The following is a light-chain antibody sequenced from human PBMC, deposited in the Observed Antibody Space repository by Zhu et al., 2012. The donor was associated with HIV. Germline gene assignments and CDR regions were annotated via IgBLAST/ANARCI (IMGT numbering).Light chain of an antibody. Sequence: ESVLTQSPATLSLSPGERATLSCRASRSVSSFVAWYQQKPGQPPRLLIYDASKRATGIPARFSGSGSGTDFTLTISSLEPEDFALYYCQQRSNWPLTFGGGTRVEI. CDR1: RSVSSF. CDR2: DAS. V-gene: IGKV3-11*01. J-gene: IGKJ4*01. CDR3: QQRSNWPLT.